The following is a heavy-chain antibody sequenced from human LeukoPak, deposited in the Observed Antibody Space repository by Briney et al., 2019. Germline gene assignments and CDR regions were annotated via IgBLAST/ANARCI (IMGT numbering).Heavy chain of an antibody. CDR1: GFTVSSYS. V-gene: IGHV3-21*01. CDR3: ARALYDSSGYYWFDP. D-gene: IGHD3-22*01. Sequence: GGSLRLSCAASGFTVSSYSMNWVRQAPGKGLEWVSSISSSSSYIYYADSVKGRFTISRDNAKNSLYLQMNSLRAEDTAVYYCARALYDSSGYYWFDPWGQGTLVTVSS. CDR2: ISSSSSYI. J-gene: IGHJ5*02.